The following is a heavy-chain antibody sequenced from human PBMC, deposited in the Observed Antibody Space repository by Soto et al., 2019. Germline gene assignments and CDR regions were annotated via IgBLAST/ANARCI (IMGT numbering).Heavy chain of an antibody. CDR1: GDSFTGFW. J-gene: IGHJ4*02. Sequence: GESLKISCKVSGDSFTGFWIGWVRQMPGKGLEWLGSIYPRDSDTRYSPSFQGQVTVSADKSLSTAYLQWNSLQASDTAIYYCARQHPLDSRVWYTWGQGTLVTVSS. CDR3: ARQHPLDSRVWYT. D-gene: IGHD6-19*01. V-gene: IGHV5-51*01. CDR2: IYPRDSDT.